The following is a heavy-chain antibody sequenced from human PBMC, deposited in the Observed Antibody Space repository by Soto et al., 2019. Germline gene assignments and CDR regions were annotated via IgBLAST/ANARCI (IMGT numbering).Heavy chain of an antibody. D-gene: IGHD3-22*01. V-gene: IGHV1-2*02. CDR3: ARDRYYDSSGYYLFDY. Sequence: GASVKFSGKASGYTFTGYYMHWVRQAPGQGLEWMGWINPNSGGTNYAQKFQGRVTMTRDTSISTAYMELSRLRSDDTAVYYCARDRYYDSSGYYLFDYQGQVPLVPVSP. CDR2: INPNSGGT. CDR1: GYTFTGYY. J-gene: IGHJ4*02.